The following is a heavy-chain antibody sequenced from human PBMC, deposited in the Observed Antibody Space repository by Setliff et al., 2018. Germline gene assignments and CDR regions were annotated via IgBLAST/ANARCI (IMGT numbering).Heavy chain of an antibody. CDR3: ARQPSSGSYYNPRPYYFDY. D-gene: IGHD3-10*01. Sequence: PSETLSLTCTVSGGSMTSYYWSWIRQSPWKGLEWIGYVHYSGDSNYNPSLKSRVTMSVDTSKNQFSLNLRSMTAADTAVYYCARQPSSGSYYNPRPYYFDYWGQGTLVTVSS. J-gene: IGHJ4*02. V-gene: IGHV4-59*13. CDR1: GGSMTSYY. CDR2: VHYSGDS.